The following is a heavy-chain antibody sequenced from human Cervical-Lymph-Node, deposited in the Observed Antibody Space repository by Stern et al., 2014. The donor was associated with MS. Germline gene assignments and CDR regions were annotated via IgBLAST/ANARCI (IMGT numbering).Heavy chain of an antibody. CDR3: ATKAPPYCRGVSCYEY. CDR1: GITLSSLA. D-gene: IGHD2-15*01. J-gene: IGHJ4*02. V-gene: IGHV3-30*04. CDR2: ISYDGSKE. Sequence: DQLVESGGGVVQPGRSLRLSCAASGITLSSLAMHWVRQAPGKGLEWVSLISYDGSKEHYADSVKGRFTTSRDNSKNTLYLQLNSLRVEDTAVYYCATKAPPYCRGVSCYEYWGQGTLVTVSS.